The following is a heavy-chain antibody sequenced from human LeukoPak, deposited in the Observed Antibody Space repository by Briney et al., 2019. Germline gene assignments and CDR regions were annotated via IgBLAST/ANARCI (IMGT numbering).Heavy chain of an antibody. Sequence: RASVKVSCKSSGGAFSNYAISWVRLAPGRSPEWMGGIIPILGTTIYAQKFQGRVTITAEESTQTVYLDLSSLKSEDTALYYCATGPKRYGSGTYYYFDSWGQGTLVTVSS. J-gene: IGHJ4*02. CDR1: GGAFSNYA. V-gene: IGHV1-69*13. D-gene: IGHD3-10*01. CDR2: IIPILGTT. CDR3: ATGPKRYGSGTYYYFDS.